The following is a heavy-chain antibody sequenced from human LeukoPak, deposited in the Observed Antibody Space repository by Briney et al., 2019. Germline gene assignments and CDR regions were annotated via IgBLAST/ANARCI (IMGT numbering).Heavy chain of an antibody. CDR2: TYFRSKWYS. D-gene: IGHD1-1*01. Sequence: SQTLSLTCAISGDSVSGNSVAWNWIRQSPSRGLEWLGRTYFRSKWYSDYAVSVKSRITINPDTSKNQFSLQLNSVTPEDTAVYYCARGYAHALDIWGQGTMVTVCS. CDR3: ARGYAHALDI. J-gene: IGHJ3*02. V-gene: IGHV6-1*01. CDR1: GDSVSGNSVA.